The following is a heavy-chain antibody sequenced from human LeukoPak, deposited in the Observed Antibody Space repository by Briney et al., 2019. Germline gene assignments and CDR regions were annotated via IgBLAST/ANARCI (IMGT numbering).Heavy chain of an antibody. Sequence: PGGSLRLSCAASGFTQSSYWMSWVRQAPGKGLEWVANIKQDGSEKYYVDSVKGRFTISRDNSKNSLYLQMNSLRAEDTALYYCARDRCRSTSCFIDYWGQGSLVTVSS. CDR3: ARDRCRSTSCFIDY. J-gene: IGHJ4*02. CDR2: IKQDGSEK. D-gene: IGHD2-2*01. V-gene: IGHV3-7*04. CDR1: GFTQSSYW.